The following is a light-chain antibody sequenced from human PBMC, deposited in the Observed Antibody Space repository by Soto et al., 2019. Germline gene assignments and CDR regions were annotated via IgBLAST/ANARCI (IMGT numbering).Light chain of an antibody. CDR1: HFVSSR. CDR2: DTS. Sequence: EIVVTQSPATLSASPGERVTLSCRASHFVSSRLAWSQQRPGQVPRLLIYDTSTRAPGISARFSGSGSGTGFTLTISSLQSEDFAVYYCQEYIHWPPGMFGPGTTVDIK. V-gene: IGKV3-15*01. CDR3: QEYIHWPPGM. J-gene: IGKJ1*01.